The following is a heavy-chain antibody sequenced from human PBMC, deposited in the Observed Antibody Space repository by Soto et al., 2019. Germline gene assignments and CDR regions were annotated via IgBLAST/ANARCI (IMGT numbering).Heavy chain of an antibody. D-gene: IGHD1-7*01. Sequence: KASETLSLTCTVSAGSISSGDYYWSWIRQSPGKGLEWIGYMYSSGTTYYNPSLKSRVTISLDASKNQFSLRLSSVTAADTAVYYCARGSGITGTTKDWFDPWGQGTLVTVS. CDR2: MYSSGTT. J-gene: IGHJ5*02. V-gene: IGHV4-30-4*01. CDR3: ARGSGITGTTKDWFDP. CDR1: AGSISSGDYY.